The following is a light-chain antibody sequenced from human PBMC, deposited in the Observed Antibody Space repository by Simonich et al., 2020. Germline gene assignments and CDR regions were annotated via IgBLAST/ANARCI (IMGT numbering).Light chain of an antibody. Sequence: QSALTQPASVSGSPGQSITISCTGTSSDVGGYNYFSWYQQHPGKAPKLMIYDVSNRPSGVSNRFSGSKSCNTASLTISGLQAEDEADYYCSSYTSSSTWVFGGGTKLTVL. J-gene: IGLJ3*02. CDR1: SSDVGGYNY. V-gene: IGLV2-14*03. CDR2: DVS. CDR3: SSYTSSSTWV.